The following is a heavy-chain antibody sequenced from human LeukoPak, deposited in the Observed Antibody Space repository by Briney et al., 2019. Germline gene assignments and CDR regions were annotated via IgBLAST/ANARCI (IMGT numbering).Heavy chain of an antibody. V-gene: IGHV3-21*01. D-gene: IGHD6-19*01. CDR1: GLTFSIYS. CDR3: AGLGYSSGWYSFDY. J-gene: IGHJ4*02. CDR2: ISSSSSYI. Sequence: GGSLRLSCAASGLTFSIYSMNWVRQAPGKGLEWVSSISSSSSYIYYADSVKGRFTISRANAKNSLYLQMNSMRAEDTAVYYCAGLGYSSGWYSFDYWGQGTLVTVSS.